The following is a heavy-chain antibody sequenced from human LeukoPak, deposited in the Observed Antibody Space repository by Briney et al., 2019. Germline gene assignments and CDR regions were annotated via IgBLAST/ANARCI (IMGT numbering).Heavy chain of an antibody. D-gene: IGHD3-9*01. J-gene: IGHJ4*02. CDR3: ARRGILTGLLDY. CDR2: ISGSGGST. Sequence: GSLRLSCAASGFTFSSYAMSWVRQAPGKGLEWVSAISGSGGSTYYADSVKGRFTISRDNSKNTLYRQMNSLRAEDTAVYYCARRGILTGLLDYWGQGTLVTVSS. CDR1: GFTFSSYA. V-gene: IGHV3-23*01.